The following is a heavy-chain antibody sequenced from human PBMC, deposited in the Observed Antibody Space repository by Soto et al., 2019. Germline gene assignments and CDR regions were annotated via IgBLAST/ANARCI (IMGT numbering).Heavy chain of an antibody. V-gene: IGHV3-48*02. D-gene: IGHD3-16*01. Sequence: EVQLVESGGGLVQPGGSLRLSCAASGFTFSSYSMNWVRQAPGKGLEWVSFIGSSGGTIFYADSVKGRFTISTDNAKNSLYLQKNNLRDVDTAVYYCDREEYVGFNCFAPWGQGTLVTVSS. CDR2: IGSSGGTI. CDR1: GFTFSSYS. CDR3: DREEYVGFNCFAP. J-gene: IGHJ5*02.